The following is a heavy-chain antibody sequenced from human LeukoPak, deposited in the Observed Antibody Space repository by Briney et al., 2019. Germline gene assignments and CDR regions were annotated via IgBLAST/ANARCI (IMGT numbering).Heavy chain of an antibody. V-gene: IGHV3-33*01. CDR2: IWYDGSNK. D-gene: IGHD2-15*01. CDR3: ARGYCSGGTCYTFDP. J-gene: IGHJ5*02. CDR1: GFTFSSYV. Sequence: GRSLRLSCAASGFTFSSYVMHWVRQAPSNGLEWVAVIWYDGSNKYYADSVKGRFTISRDNSKNSLYLQMNSLKTEDTGVYYCARGYCSGGTCYTFDPCGQGTLVTVSS.